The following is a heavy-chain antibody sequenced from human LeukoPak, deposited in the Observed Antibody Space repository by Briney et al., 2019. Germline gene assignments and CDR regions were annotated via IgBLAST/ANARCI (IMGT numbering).Heavy chain of an antibody. CDR1: GCTFSSYE. J-gene: IGHJ4*02. D-gene: IGHD6-6*01. CDR2: ISSSGSTI. Sequence: GGSLRLSWAASGCTFSSYEMNWVRQAPGKGLEWVSYISSSGSTIYYADSVKGRFTISRDNAKNSLYLQMNSLRAEDTAVYYCARVSSGSSSDHLGYWGQGTLITVSS. V-gene: IGHV3-48*03. CDR3: ARVSSGSSSDHLGY.